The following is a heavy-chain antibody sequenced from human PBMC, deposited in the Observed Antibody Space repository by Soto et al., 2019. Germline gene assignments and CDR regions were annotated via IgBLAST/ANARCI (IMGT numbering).Heavy chain of an antibody. Sequence: ASVKVSCKVSGYTLTELSMHWVRQAPGKGLEWMGGFDPEDGETIYAQKFQGRVTITEDTSTDTAYMELSSLRSEDTAVYYCATDPNDYGVDYWGQGTLVTVSS. CDR3: ATDPNDYGVDY. D-gene: IGHD4-17*01. CDR1: GYTLTELS. V-gene: IGHV1-24*01. CDR2: FDPEDGET. J-gene: IGHJ4*02.